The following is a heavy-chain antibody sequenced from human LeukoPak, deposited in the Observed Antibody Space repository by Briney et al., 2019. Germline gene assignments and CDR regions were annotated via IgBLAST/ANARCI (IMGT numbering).Heavy chain of an antibody. J-gene: IGHJ4*02. CDR2: IKQDGSEK. CDR1: GFTFSTYW. V-gene: IGHV3-7*01. CDR3: ARVRGGYYFDY. D-gene: IGHD3-10*01. Sequence: GGSLRPSCAASGFTFSTYWMSWVRQAPGKGLEWVANIKQDGSEKDYVDSVKGRFTISRDNAKNSLFLQMNSLRAEDTAVYYCARVRGGYYFDYWGQGSLVTVSS.